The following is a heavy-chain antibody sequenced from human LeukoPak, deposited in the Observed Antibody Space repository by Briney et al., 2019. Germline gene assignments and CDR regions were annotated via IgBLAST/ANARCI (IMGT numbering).Heavy chain of an antibody. D-gene: IGHD3-9*01. J-gene: IGHJ4*02. CDR1: GGPISIYY. CDR3: ARGGRISYYDILTGYYPPYYFDY. Sequence: SETLSLTCTVSGGPISIYYWSWIRRPPGKGLEWIGYIFYTGSTTYNPSLKSRVTISIDKSTNQFSLKLGSVTAADTAVYYCARGGRISYYDILTGYYPPYYFDYWGQGTLVTVSS. CDR2: IFYTGST. V-gene: IGHV4-59*01.